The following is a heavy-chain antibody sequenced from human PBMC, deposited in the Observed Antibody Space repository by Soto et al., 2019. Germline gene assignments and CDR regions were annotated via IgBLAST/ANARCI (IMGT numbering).Heavy chain of an antibody. D-gene: IGHD3-3*01. CDR3: AKDGVAKAYYYYYYMDV. CDR2: ISYDGSNK. CDR1: GFTFSSYG. J-gene: IGHJ6*03. Sequence: ESGGGVVQPGRSLRLSCAASGFTFSSYGMHWVRQAPGKGLEWVAVISYDGSNKYYADSVKGRFTISRDNSKNTLYLQMNSLRAEDTAVYYCAKDGVAKAYYYYYYMDVWGKGTTVTVSS. V-gene: IGHV3-30*18.